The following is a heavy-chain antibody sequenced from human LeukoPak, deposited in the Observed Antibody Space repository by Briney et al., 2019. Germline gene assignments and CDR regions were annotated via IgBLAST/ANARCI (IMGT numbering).Heavy chain of an antibody. V-gene: IGHV1-69*13. CDR2: IIPIFGTA. Sequence: GASVKVSCKASGGTFSSYAISWVRQAPGQGLEWMGGIIPIFGTANYAQKFQGRVTITADESTSTAYMELSSLRSEDTAVHYCARNRVPAMYYYDSSGYYYLFDYWGQGTLVTVSS. CDR1: GGTFSSYA. CDR3: ARNRVPAMYYYDSSGYYYLFDY. D-gene: IGHD3-22*01. J-gene: IGHJ4*02.